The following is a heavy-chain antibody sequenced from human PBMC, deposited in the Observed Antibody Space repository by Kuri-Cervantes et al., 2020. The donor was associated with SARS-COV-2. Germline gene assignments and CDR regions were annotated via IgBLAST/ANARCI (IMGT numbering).Heavy chain of an antibody. Sequence: SQTLSLTCAVYGGSFSGYYWSWIRQPPGKGLEWIGEINHSGSTNYNPSLKSRVTMSVDTSKSQFSLKLSSVTAADTAVYYCARENLNDYDYIWGSYRELDYWGQGTLVTVSS. CDR3: ARENLNDYDYIWGSYRELDY. CDR1: GGSFSGYY. V-gene: IGHV4-34*01. J-gene: IGHJ4*02. CDR2: INHSGST. D-gene: IGHD3-16*02.